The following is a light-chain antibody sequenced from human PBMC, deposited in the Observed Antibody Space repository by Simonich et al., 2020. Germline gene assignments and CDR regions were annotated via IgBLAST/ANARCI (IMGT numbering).Light chain of an antibody. CDR2: EVS. CDR1: SSDVGGYNY. V-gene: IGLV2-8*01. J-gene: IGLJ2*01. CDR3: SSYAGSNKV. Sequence: QSALTQPPSASGSPGQSVTISCTGTSSDVGGYNYVSWYQQHPGKAPKPMIYEVSDRPLGVPDRFSGSKSGNTASLTGSGLQAEDEADYYGSSYAGSNKVFGGGTKLTVL.